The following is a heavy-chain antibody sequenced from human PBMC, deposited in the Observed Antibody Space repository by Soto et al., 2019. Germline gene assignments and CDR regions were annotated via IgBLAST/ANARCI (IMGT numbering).Heavy chain of an antibody. Sequence: QVQLVESGGGVVQPGTSLRVSCVGSGFTFRSYVIHWVRQAPGKGLEWVALTAYDGSDKYYGDSVRGRFTISRDNSRNTVELQIDSLRLEDKALYYCARWGTTGGLDVWGQGTVVSVSS. CDR3: ARWGTTGGLDV. V-gene: IGHV3-30*19. J-gene: IGHJ1*01. CDR1: GFTFRSYV. CDR2: TAYDGSDK. D-gene: IGHD3-16*01.